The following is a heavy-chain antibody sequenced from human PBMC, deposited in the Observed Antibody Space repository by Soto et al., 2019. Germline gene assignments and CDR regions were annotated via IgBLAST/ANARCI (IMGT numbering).Heavy chain of an antibody. V-gene: IGHV1-8*01. CDR1: GYTFTTFD. D-gene: IGHD4-4*01. CDR2: MSPNSGNT. CDR3: ARDSTQGYDY. J-gene: IGHJ4*02. Sequence: QVQLVQSGAEVEKPGASVKVSCRPSGYTFTTFDINWVRQAPGQGLEWMGWMSPNSGNTGYAQKFQGRVVMTRDTAISTAYMELRSLTSEDTAVYYCARDSTQGYDYWGQGTLVTVSS.